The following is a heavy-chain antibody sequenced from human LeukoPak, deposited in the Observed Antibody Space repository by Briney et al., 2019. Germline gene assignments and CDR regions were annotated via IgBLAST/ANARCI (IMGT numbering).Heavy chain of an antibody. Sequence: ASVKVSCKASGYTFTSYGISWVRQAPGQGLEWMGWINPNSGGTNYAQKFQGRVTMTRDTSISTAYMELSRLRSDDTAVYYRARDPRIAAAGTEYYFDYWGQGTLVTVSS. CDR1: GYTFTSYG. J-gene: IGHJ4*02. D-gene: IGHD6-13*01. CDR3: ARDPRIAAAGTEYYFDY. CDR2: INPNSGGT. V-gene: IGHV1-2*02.